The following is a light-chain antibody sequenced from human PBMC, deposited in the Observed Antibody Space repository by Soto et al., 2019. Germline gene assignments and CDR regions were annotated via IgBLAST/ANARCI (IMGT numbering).Light chain of an antibody. V-gene: IGLV2-14*02. CDR2: EVN. CDR1: SSDVGSYNL. J-gene: IGLJ1*01. CDR3: SSYTSSSTLV. Sequence: QSALTQPASVSGSPGQSITISCTGTSSDVGSYNLVSWYQQHPGKAPKLMISEVNKRPSGVSDRFSGSKSGNTASLTISGLQDEDEADYYCSSYTSSSTLVFGTGTKLTVL.